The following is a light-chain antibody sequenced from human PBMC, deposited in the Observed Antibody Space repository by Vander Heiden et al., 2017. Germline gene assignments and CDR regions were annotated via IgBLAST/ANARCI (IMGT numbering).Light chain of an antibody. CDR2: LGS. CDR3: MQALQTPLS. V-gene: IGKV2-28*01. Sequence: DIVIRQSPLSLPVSHGESASISYRLSQSLPHSNGFHYLDWYLQKPGQAPQLLIYLGSNRASGVPGRFSGSGSGTDFTLKISGVEGDDVGTYYCMQALQTPLSFGEGTKVEIK. J-gene: IGKJ4*01. CDR1: QSLPHSNGFHY.